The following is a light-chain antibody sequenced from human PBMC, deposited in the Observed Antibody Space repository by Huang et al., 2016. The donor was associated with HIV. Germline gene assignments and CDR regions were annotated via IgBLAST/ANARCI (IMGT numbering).Light chain of an antibody. CDR3: QESDTWPRLT. Sequence: IVLTQSPASLSLSPGERATLSCRASQSVSHYFAWYQHKPGQPPRLLIYGASRRATDMPTRFNGTGSVTDFTLTISSLETEDSAVYYCQESDTWPRLTLGGGTKVEIK. J-gene: IGKJ4*01. CDR1: QSVSHY. CDR2: GAS. V-gene: IGKV3-11*01.